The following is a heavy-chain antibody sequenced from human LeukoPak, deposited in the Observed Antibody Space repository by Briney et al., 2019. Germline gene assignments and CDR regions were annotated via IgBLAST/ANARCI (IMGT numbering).Heavy chain of an antibody. V-gene: IGHV4-4*02. D-gene: IGHD1-26*01. J-gene: IGHJ4*02. CDR1: GGSISSSNW. CDR3: ARDGTGVPYYFDY. Sequence: SGTLSLTCTVSGGSISSSNWWSWVRQPPGKGLEWIGEIYHSGSTNYNPSLKSRVTISVDKSKNQFSLKLSSVTAADTAVYYCARDGTGVPYYFDYWGQGTLVTVSS. CDR2: IYHSGST.